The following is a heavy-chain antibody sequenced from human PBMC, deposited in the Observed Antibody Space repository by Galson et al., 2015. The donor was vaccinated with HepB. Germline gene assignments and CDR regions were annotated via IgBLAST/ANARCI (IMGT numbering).Heavy chain of an antibody. CDR3: ARDRGRTDYYDSSGYTFDY. CDR1: RDTYSSYT. CDR2: IIPILGIA. D-gene: IGHD3-22*01. Sequence: SVKVSCKASRDTYSSYTLNWVRPAPGQGLEWMGRIIPILGIANYEKKFQGRVTITADRSTNTAYMELSSLRSEDTAVYYCARDRGRTDYYDSSGYTFDYWCQGTVVTVSS. V-gene: IGHV1-69*04. J-gene: IGHJ4*02.